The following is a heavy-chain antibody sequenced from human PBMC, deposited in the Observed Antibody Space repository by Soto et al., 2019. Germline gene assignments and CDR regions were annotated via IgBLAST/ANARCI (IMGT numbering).Heavy chain of an antibody. CDR1: GFTFSSYS. J-gene: IGHJ6*02. CDR2: ISSSSTI. CDR3: ARDNNGMDV. Sequence: PGGSLRLSCAASGFTFSSYSMNWVRQAPGKGLEWVSYISSSSTIYYADSVKGRFTISRDNAKNSLYLQMNSLRDEDTAVYYCARDNNGMDVWGQGTTVTVSS. V-gene: IGHV3-48*02.